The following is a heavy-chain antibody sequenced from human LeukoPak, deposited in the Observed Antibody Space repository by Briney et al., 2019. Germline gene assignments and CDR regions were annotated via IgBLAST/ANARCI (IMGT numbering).Heavy chain of an antibody. J-gene: IGHJ6*02. D-gene: IGHD3-22*01. CDR2: INHSGST. Sequence: PSETLSLTCGVYGGSVSGYYWNWIRQPPGKGLEWIGVINHSGSTSYNPSLKSRVTISLDTSKNQFSLKLRSVTAADTAVYYCASRGDPRSSGYYHATNYYGMDVWGQGTTVTVSS. CDR1: GGSVSGYY. CDR3: ASRGDPRSSGYYHATNYYGMDV. V-gene: IGHV4-34*01.